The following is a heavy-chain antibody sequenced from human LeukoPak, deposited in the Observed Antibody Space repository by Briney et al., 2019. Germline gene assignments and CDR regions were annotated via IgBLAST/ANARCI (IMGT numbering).Heavy chain of an antibody. CDR1: GFTFSDYY. D-gene: IGHD3-22*01. V-gene: IGHV3-11*01. CDR2: ISSSGTTI. CDR3: ARESYYYDSSGYYVYYFYY. J-gene: IGHJ4*02. Sequence: PGGSLRLSCAASGFTFSDYYMSWIRQAPGKGLEWVSYISSSGTTIYYADSVKGRFTISRDNAKNSLYLQMNSLRAEDTAVYYCARESYYYDSSGYYVYYFYYWGQGTLVNVSS.